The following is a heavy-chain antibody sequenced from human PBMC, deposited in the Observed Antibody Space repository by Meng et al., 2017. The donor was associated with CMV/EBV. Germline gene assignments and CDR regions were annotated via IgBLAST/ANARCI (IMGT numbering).Heavy chain of an antibody. V-gene: IGHV4-34*01. CDR3: ARGGNWFDP. CDR1: GGPFSGSY. CDR2: INHSGST. J-gene: IGHJ5*02. Sequence: QVQAPECGGGLLKLSHALFIHCAAYGGPFSGSYPSRIRQPPGKGLEWIGEINHSGSTNYNPSLKSRVTIPVDTSKNQFSPKLSSVMAADSAVYYCARGGNWFDPWGQGTLVTVSS.